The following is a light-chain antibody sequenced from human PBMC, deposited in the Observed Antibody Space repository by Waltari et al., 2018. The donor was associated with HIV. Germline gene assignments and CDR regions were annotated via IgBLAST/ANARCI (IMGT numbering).Light chain of an antibody. CDR1: TVAITSGYS. J-gene: IGLJ2*01. CDR2: STS. CDR3: LLYYGSVVI. V-gene: IGLV7-43*01. Sequence: QPVVTQSPSLSVSPAGTVSLTCASSTVAITSGYSPYWFHQKPGHAPMAHTYSTSNRRAWTRARFSGSLLGGKAALTLSGVQPEDEAEYYCLLYYGSVVIFGGGSKLTVL.